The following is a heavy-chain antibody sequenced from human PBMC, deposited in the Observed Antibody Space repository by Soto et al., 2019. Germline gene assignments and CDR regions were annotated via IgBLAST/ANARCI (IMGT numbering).Heavy chain of an antibody. J-gene: IGHJ6*02. CDR1: GFMFGTYW. D-gene: IGHD3-22*01. V-gene: IGHV3-7*01. CDR3: VRATISWGHYYFRGLDV. CDR2: IKHDGNEK. Sequence: EERLVESGGDLAQSGGSLRLSCAATGFMFGTYWMSWVRQAPGKGLEWVANIKHDGNEKYYADSVKGRFTVSRDNVKNFLHLQMSSLRGDETGVYFCVRATISWGHYYFRGLDVWGQGTTVTV.